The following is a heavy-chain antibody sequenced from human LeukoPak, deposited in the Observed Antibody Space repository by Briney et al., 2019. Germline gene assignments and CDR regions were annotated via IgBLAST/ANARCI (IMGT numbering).Heavy chain of an antibody. Sequence: SETLSLTCTVSGGSISSGGYYWSWIRQHPGKGLEWIGYIYYSGSTYYNPSLKSRVTISVDTSKNQFSPKLSSVTAADTAVYYCARGRREYCSSTSCFRVWGKGTTVTVSS. CDR3: ARGRREYCSSTSCFRV. CDR2: IYYSGST. D-gene: IGHD2-2*01. J-gene: IGHJ6*04. CDR1: GGSISSGGYY. V-gene: IGHV4-31*03.